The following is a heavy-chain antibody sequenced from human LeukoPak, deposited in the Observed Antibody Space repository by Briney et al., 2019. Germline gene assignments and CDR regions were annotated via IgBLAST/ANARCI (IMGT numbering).Heavy chain of an antibody. CDR3: ARQRNYYDSSGYYSYY. J-gene: IGHJ4*02. CDR1: GYSFTSYW. D-gene: IGHD3-22*01. Sequence: GESLKISCKGSGYSFTSYWIGWVRQMPGKGLEWMGIIYPGDSDTRYSPSFQGQVTISADKSISTAYLQWSSLKASDTAMYYCARQRNYYDSSGYYSYYWGQGTLVTVSS. V-gene: IGHV5-51*01. CDR2: IYPGDSDT.